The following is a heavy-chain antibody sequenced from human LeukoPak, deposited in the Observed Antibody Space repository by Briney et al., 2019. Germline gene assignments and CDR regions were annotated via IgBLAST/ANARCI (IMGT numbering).Heavy chain of an antibody. Sequence: GGSLRLSCAASGFSFSTYAMHWVRQAPGKGLEWVALTSFDGSHEYYADSVKGRFTISRDNSNNMVYLQLNSLRNEDTAVYYCAREGQQSYGMDVWGQGTTVTVSS. J-gene: IGHJ6*02. CDR2: TSFDGSHE. CDR3: AREGQQSYGMDV. V-gene: IGHV3-30*03. D-gene: IGHD6-13*01. CDR1: GFSFSTYA.